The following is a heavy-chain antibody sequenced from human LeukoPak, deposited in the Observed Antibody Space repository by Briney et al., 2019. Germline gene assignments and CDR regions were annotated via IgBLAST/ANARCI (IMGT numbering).Heavy chain of an antibody. D-gene: IGHD3-10*01. CDR2: IYRDGST. Sequence: GGSLRLSCAASGFTVSSNYMSWVRQAPGKGLEWVSVIYRDGSTYYADSVKGRFTISRDNSKNTMYLQMNSLGAEDTAVYYCATSPPYYGSAHYFDHWGQGTPVTVSS. CDR1: GFTVSSNY. J-gene: IGHJ4*02. CDR3: ATSPPYYGSAHYFDH. V-gene: IGHV3-53*01.